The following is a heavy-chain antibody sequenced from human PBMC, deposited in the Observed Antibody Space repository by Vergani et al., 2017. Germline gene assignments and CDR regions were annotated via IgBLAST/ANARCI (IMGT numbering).Heavy chain of an antibody. D-gene: IGHD3-22*01. V-gene: IGHV4-4*07. CDR2: IYTSGST. J-gene: IGHJ3*02. CDR1: GGSISSYY. CDR3: ASVIVVGSRGHAFDI. Sequence: QVQLPESGPGLVKPSETLSLTCTVSGGSISSYYWSWIRQPAGKGLEWIGRIYTSGSTNYNPSLKSRVTMSVDTSKNQFSLKLSSVTAADTAVYYCASVIVVGSRGHAFDIWGQGTMVTVSS.